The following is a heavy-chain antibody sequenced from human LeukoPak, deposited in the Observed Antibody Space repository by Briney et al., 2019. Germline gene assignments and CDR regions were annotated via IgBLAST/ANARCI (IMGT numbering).Heavy chain of an antibody. Sequence: SETLSLTCAVSGYSITRGYYWGWIRPPPGKGLEWIGSIYHSGSTFYNPSLKSRVTRSVDASKLQCSLRLSSVTAADTAVYYCARLARGSGVDYWGQGTLVTVSS. V-gene: IGHV4-38-2*01. CDR2: IYHSGST. CDR3: ARLARGSGVDY. D-gene: IGHD6-19*01. J-gene: IGHJ4*02. CDR1: GYSITRGYY.